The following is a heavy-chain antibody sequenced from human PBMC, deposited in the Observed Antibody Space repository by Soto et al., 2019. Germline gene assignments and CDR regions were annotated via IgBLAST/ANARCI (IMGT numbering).Heavy chain of an antibody. D-gene: IGHD6-13*01. Sequence: GGSLRLSCAASGFDFGDYYMSWIRQAPGKGLEWVSYIDSDDGTTYYTDSVKGRFTISRDNAKNSLYLQMNSLRVEDTALYYCVRPYYSSSWFPFDRWGQGTLVTVSS. CDR2: IDSDDGTT. CDR3: VRPYYSSSWFPFDR. V-gene: IGHV3-11*01. CDR1: GFDFGDYY. J-gene: IGHJ4*02.